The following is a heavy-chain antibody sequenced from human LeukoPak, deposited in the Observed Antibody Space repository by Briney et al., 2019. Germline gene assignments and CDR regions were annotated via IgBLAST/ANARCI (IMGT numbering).Heavy chain of an antibody. Sequence: GASVKVSCKASGYSFTAYYMHWVRQAPGQGLEWMGWINPNSGGTNYAQKFQGRVTMTRDTSITTAYMEMSSLRSEDTAVYYCARDNDSRDPPHFDYWGQGTLVTVSS. CDR2: INPNSGGT. J-gene: IGHJ4*02. V-gene: IGHV1-2*02. CDR3: ARDNDSRDPPHFDY. CDR1: GYSFTAYY. D-gene: IGHD3-16*01.